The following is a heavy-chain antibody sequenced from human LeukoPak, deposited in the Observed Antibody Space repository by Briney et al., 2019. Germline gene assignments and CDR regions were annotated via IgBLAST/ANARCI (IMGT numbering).Heavy chain of an antibody. Sequence: GGSLRLSCAASGFTFSSYAMSWVRQAPGKGLEWVSAISGSGGSTYYADSVKGRFTISRDNSKNTLYLQMNSLRAEDTAVYYCAKAYYDSSGYYYGNHYFDYWGQGTLITVSS. D-gene: IGHD3-22*01. CDR3: AKAYYDSSGYYYGNHYFDY. CDR1: GFTFSSYA. V-gene: IGHV3-23*01. CDR2: ISGSGGST. J-gene: IGHJ4*02.